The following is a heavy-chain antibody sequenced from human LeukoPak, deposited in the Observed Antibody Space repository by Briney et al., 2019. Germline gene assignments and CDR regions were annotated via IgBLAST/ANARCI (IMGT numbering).Heavy chain of an antibody. CDR3: AKARPATVTTFDY. CDR2: ISGGGGST. V-gene: IGHV3-23*01. CDR1: GYTFSSYA. D-gene: IGHD4-11*01. J-gene: IGHJ4*02. Sequence: GGSLRLSCAASGYTFSSYAMSWVRQAPGKGLEWVSAISGGGGSTYHADSVKGRFTISRDNSKNTLYLQMNTLRAEDTAVYCCAKARPATVTTFDYWGRGTLVTVSS.